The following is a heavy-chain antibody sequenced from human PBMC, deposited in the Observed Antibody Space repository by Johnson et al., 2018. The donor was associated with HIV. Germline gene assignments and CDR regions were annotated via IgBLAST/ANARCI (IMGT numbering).Heavy chain of an antibody. V-gene: IGHV3-11*04. CDR2: ISSSGSTI. Sequence: QVQLVESGGGLVQPGGSLRLSCAASGFTFSDYYMSWIRQAPGKGLEWVSYISSSGSTIDYADSVTGRFTIPRDNAKNSLYLQMNSLRAEATAVYYCAAGDSSGYYRQTDAFDIWGQGTMVTVSS. D-gene: IGHD3-22*01. CDR1: GFTFSDYY. J-gene: IGHJ3*02. CDR3: AAGDSSGYYRQTDAFDI.